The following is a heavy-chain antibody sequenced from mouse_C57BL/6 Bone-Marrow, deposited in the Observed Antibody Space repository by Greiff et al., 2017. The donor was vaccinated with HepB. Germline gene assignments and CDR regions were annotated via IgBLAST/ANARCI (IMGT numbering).Heavy chain of an antibody. CDR1: GYTFTSYW. CDR3: ANTVVAPYAMDY. Sequence: QVQLQQPGAELVKPGASVKMSCKASGYTFTSYWITWVKQRPGQGLEWIGDIYPGSGSTNYNEKFKSKATLTVDKSSSTAYMQLSSLTSEDSAVYYCANTVVAPYAMDYWGQGTSVTVSS. J-gene: IGHJ4*01. CDR2: IYPGSGST. D-gene: IGHD1-1*01. V-gene: IGHV1-55*01.